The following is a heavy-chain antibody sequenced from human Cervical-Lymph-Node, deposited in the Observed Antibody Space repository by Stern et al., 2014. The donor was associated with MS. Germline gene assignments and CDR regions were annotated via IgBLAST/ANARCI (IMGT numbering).Heavy chain of an antibody. CDR2: ITSTGNTI. J-gene: IGHJ4*02. V-gene: IGHV3-11*01. Sequence: VQLVESGGGLVKPGGSLRLSCAASGFTVSDYYMSWIRPAPGKGLDWISYITSTGNTIYYADSVRGRFTISKDSAKNSLYLQLNSLRAEDTAVYYCARALSSWSESFDFWGQGALVTVSS. D-gene: IGHD6-13*01. CDR1: GFTVSDYY. CDR3: ARALSSWSESFDF.